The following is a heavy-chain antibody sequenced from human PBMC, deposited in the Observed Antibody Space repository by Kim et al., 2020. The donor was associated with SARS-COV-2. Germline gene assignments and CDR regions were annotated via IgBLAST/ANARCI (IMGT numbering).Heavy chain of an antibody. V-gene: IGHV4-34*01. CDR3: ARGETGPNPPDLLLWFGELLPMDWFDP. D-gene: IGHD3-10*01. Sequence: SETLSLTCAVYGGSFSGYYWSWIRQPPGKGLEWIGEINHSGSTNYNPSLKSRVTISVDTSKNQFSLKLSSVTAADTAVYYCARGETGPNPPDLLLWFGELLPMDWFDPWGQGTLVTVSS. J-gene: IGHJ5*02. CDR1: GGSFSGYY. CDR2: INHSGST.